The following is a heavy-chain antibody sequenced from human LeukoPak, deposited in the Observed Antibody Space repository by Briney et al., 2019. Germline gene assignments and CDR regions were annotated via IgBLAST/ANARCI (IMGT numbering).Heavy chain of an antibody. D-gene: IGHD6-19*01. J-gene: IGHJ4*02. CDR3: AKGGSGWYWDYFDY. CDR2: ISYDGSNK. CDR1: GFTFSSYG. Sequence: GGSLRLSCAASGFTFSSYGMHWVRQAPGKGLEWVAVISYDGSNKYYADSVKGRFTISRDNSKNTLYLQMNSLRAEDTAVYYCAKGGSGWYWDYFDYWGQGATVTVPS. V-gene: IGHV3-30*18.